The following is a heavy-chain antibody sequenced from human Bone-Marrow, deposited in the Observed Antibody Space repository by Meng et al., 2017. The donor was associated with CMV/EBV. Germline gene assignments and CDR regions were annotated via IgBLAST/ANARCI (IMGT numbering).Heavy chain of an antibody. Sequence: ASVKVSCKASGYTFTSYYMHWVRQATGQGLEWMGWMNPNSGNTDYAQKFQGRVTITTDESTSTAYMELSSLRSEDTAVYYCASHDYSNYYYYYGMDVWGQGTTVTVSS. V-gene: IGHV1-8*03. CDR3: ASHDYSNYYYYYGMDV. J-gene: IGHJ6*01. CDR2: MNPNSGNT. D-gene: IGHD4-11*01. CDR1: GYTFTSYY.